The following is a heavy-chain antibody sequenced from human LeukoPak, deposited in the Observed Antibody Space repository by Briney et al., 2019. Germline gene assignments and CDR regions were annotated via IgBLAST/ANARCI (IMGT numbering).Heavy chain of an antibody. D-gene: IGHD1-1*01. Sequence: SETLSLTCAVYGGSFSTYYWSWIRQSPGKGLEWIAEINHRGDTNYNPSVKSRVTISVDTSKNQFSLKVRSLTAADTAVYYCARGPTISETGYFDFWGQGTLVTVSS. V-gene: IGHV4-34*01. CDR3: ARGPTISETGYFDF. J-gene: IGHJ4*03. CDR2: INHRGDT. CDR1: GGSFSTYY.